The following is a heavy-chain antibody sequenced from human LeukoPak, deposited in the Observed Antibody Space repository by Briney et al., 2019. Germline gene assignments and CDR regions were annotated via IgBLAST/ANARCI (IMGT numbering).Heavy chain of an antibody. V-gene: IGHV4-38-2*02. D-gene: IGHD2-2*01. Sequence: SETLSLTCTVSGYSISSGYYWGWIRQPPGKGLEWIGSIYHSGSTYYNPSLKSRVTISVDTSKNQFSLKLSSVTAADTAVYYCARERCSSTTCYFDYWGQGTLVTVSS. CDR2: IYHSGST. CDR1: GYSISSGYY. CDR3: ARERCSSTTCYFDY. J-gene: IGHJ4*02.